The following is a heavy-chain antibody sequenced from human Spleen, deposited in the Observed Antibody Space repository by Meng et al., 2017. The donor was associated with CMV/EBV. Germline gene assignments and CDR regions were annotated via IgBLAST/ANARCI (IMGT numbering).Heavy chain of an antibody. V-gene: IGHV3-7*01. CDR2: INLYGSEK. D-gene: IGHD5-12*01. CDR1: GFTFDDYA. Sequence: GGSLRLSCAASGFTFDDYAMHWVRQAPGKGLEWVANINLYGSEKYYMDSVKGRFTISRDNAKNSLYLQMNSLRAEDTAVYYCVTDQDRLGGIWGQGTMVTVSS. J-gene: IGHJ3*02. CDR3: VTDQDRLGGI.